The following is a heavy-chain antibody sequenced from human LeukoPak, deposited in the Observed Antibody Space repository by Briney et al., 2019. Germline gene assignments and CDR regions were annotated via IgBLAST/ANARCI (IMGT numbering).Heavy chain of an antibody. J-gene: IGHJ5*02. CDR2: TYFKSKWYN. Sequence: SQTLSLTCVISGDSVSSNSVAWSWIRQSPSRGLEWLGRTYFKSKWYNHYVGSVKGRITINPDTSKNEFSLQLKSVTPEDAAVYYCAREGYTNGWYQWFDPWGQGTLVTVSS. CDR1: GDSVSSNSVA. CDR3: AREGYTNGWYQWFDP. D-gene: IGHD6-19*01. V-gene: IGHV6-1*01.